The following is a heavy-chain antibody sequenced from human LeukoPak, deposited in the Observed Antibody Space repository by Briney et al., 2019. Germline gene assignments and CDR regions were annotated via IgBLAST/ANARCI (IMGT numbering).Heavy chain of an antibody. CDR2: IYPGDSDT. Sequence: GESLKISCKGSGYSFTSYWIGWVRQVPGKGLEWMGIIYPGDSDTRYSPSFQGQVTISADKSISTAYLQWSSLKASDTAMYYCASSIDMAATTLGFDYWGQGTLVTVSS. D-gene: IGHD5-24*01. J-gene: IGHJ4*02. CDR1: GYSFTSYW. V-gene: IGHV5-51*01. CDR3: ASSIDMAATTLGFDY.